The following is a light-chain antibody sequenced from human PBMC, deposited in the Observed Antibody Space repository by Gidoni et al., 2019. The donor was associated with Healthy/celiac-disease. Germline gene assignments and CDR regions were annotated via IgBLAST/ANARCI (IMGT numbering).Light chain of an antibody. V-gene: IGKV1-39*01. J-gene: IGKJ3*01. CDR1: QSISSY. CDR3: QQSYSTPLT. CDR2: AAS. Sequence: LQMTQSPSTLSASVGDRVTITCRASQSISSYLNWYQQKPGKAPKLLIYAASSLQSGVPSGFSGSGSGTDFTLTISSLQPEDFATYYCQQSYSTPLTFGPGTKVDI.